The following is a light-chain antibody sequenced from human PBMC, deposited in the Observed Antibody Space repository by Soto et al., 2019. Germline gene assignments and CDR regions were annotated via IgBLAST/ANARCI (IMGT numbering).Light chain of an antibody. CDR2: AAS. CDR1: QRISSY. Sequence: DIQMTQSPSSLSASVGDKVTTTCRASQRISSYLNWYQQKPGKAPNLLIYAASTLQSGVPSRFSGSGSGTEFTLTISSLQPDDFATYYCQHYNSYSEAFGQGTKVDIK. CDR3: QHYNSYSEA. J-gene: IGKJ1*01. V-gene: IGKV1-9*01.